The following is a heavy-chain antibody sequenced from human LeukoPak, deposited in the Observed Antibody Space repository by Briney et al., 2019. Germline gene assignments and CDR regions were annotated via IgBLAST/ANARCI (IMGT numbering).Heavy chain of an antibody. Sequence: SETLSLTCTVSGGSISSYYWSWIRQPPGKGLEWIGYIYYSGSTSYNPSLKSRVTISVDTSKNQFSLNLSSVTAADTAVYYCARDGNDYRGDYYYYMDVWGKGTTVTVSS. D-gene: IGHD4-11*01. CDR3: ARDGNDYRGDYYYYMDV. J-gene: IGHJ6*03. V-gene: IGHV4-59*01. CDR2: IYYSGST. CDR1: GGSISSYY.